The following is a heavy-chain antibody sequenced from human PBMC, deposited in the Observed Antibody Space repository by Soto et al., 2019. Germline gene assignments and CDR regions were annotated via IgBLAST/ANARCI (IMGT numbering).Heavy chain of an antibody. V-gene: IGHV4-31*03. CDR3: ARVSMVAATYYYYGMDV. CDR1: GGSISSGGYY. CDR2: IYYSGST. D-gene: IGHD2-15*01. Sequence: PSETLSLTCTVSGGSISSGGYYWSWIRQHPGKGLEWIGYIYYSGSTYYNPSLKSRVTISVDTSKNQFSLKLSSVTAADTAVYYCARVSMVAATYYYYGMDVWGQGTTVTVSS. J-gene: IGHJ6*02.